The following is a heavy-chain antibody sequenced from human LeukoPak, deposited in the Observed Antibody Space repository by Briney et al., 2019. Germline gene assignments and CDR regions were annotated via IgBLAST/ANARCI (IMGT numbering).Heavy chain of an antibody. V-gene: IGHV4-39*07. Sequence: SETLSLTCTVSGGSISSSSYYWGWIRQPPGKGLEWIGSIYYSGSTYYNPSLKSRVTISVDTSKNQFSLKLSSVTAADTAVYYCARQLDVVAATRDNWFDPWGQGTLVTVSS. CDR1: GGSISSSSYY. CDR3: ARQLDVVAATRDNWFDP. CDR2: IYYSGST. D-gene: IGHD2-15*01. J-gene: IGHJ5*02.